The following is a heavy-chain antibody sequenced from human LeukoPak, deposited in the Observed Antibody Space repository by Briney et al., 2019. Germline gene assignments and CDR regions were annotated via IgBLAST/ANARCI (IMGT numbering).Heavy chain of an antibody. V-gene: IGHV3-15*01. D-gene: IGHD3-22*01. J-gene: IGHJ5*02. CDR2: IKRKTDAGTT. CDR1: GFTFSNAC. CDR3: TTGRYYDSSGPKTFDP. Sequence: PGGSLRLSCAASGFTFSNACMSWVCRAPGKGLEWVGRIKRKTDAGTTDYAAPVNRRFTIPKDNSNNTLYLQMNNLQTEDTAVYHCTTGRYYDSSGPKTFDPWGQGTLVTVSS.